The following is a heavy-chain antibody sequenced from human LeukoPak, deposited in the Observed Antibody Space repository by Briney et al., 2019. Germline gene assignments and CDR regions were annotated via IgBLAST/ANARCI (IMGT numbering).Heavy chain of an antibody. V-gene: IGHV3-66*01. CDR3: ARDRPRAV. CDR2: LETGGTT. J-gene: IGHJ6*02. CDR1: GFTVTTNY. Sequence: PAGSLRLSCAASGFTVTTNYMSWVRQAPGKGLECVSSLETGGTTHYVDSVRGRFTISRDNSKNTLYLRMNSLRAEDTAVYYCARDRPRAVWGQGTTVTVSS.